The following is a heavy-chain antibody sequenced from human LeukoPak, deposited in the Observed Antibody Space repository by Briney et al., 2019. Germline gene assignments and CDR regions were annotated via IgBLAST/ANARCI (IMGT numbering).Heavy chain of an antibody. CDR2: IYYSGST. CDR3: ARASPALRGNFDY. CDR1: GGSISSYY. D-gene: IGHD4-17*01. Sequence: PSETLSLTCTVSGGSISSYYWSWIRQPPGKGLEWIGYIYYSGSTNYNPSLKSRVTISVDTSKNQFSLKLSSVTAADTAVYYCARASPALRGNFDYWGQGTLVTVSS. V-gene: IGHV4-59*01. J-gene: IGHJ4*02.